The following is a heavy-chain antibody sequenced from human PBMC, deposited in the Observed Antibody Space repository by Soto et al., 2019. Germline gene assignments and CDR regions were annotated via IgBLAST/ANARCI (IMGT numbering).Heavy chain of an antibody. Sequence: GGSLRLSCAASGFTFSSYAMSWVRQAPGKGLEWVSAISGSGGSTYYADSVKGRFTISRDNSKNTLYLQMNSLRAEDTAVYYCAKDHKAQRVYDYIWGSYRFWGQGTLVTVSS. D-gene: IGHD3-16*02. CDR3: AKDHKAQRVYDYIWGSYRF. J-gene: IGHJ4*02. V-gene: IGHV3-23*01. CDR1: GFTFSSYA. CDR2: ISGSGGST.